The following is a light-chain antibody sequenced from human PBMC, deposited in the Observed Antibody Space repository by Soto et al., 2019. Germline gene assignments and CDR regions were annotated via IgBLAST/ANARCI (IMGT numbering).Light chain of an antibody. Sequence: EIFMTQSPATLSVFPGERVILSCRASQSVGSTLAWYQQKPGQAPRLLIRGASTRATGVPARFSGSGSGTELTLTISSLQSEDFAVYYCQQYSSSLTFGGGTTLEIK. J-gene: IGKJ4*02. CDR2: GAS. CDR1: QSVGST. V-gene: IGKV3-15*01. CDR3: QQYSSSLT.